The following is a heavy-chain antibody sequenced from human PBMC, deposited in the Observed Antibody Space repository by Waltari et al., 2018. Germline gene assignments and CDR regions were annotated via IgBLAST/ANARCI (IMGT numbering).Heavy chain of an antibody. CDR1: GFSLSTSGVG. D-gene: IGHD3-22*01. Sequence: QITLKESGPTLVKPTQTLTLTCTFSGFSLSTSGVGVGWIRQPPGKALEWLALIYWNDDKRYSPSLKSRLTITKDTSKNQVVLTMTNMDPVDTATYYCAHRQLANYYDSSGYWYYFDYWGQGTLVTVSS. CDR3: AHRQLANYYDSSGYWYYFDY. J-gene: IGHJ4*02. V-gene: IGHV2-5*01. CDR2: IYWNDDK.